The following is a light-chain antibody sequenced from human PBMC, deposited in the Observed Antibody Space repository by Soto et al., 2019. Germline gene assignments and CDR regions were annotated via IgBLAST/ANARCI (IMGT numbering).Light chain of an antibody. V-gene: IGLV2-23*01. CDR1: SSDVGSYNL. CDR3: CSYAGSRRV. CDR2: EGS. J-gene: IGLJ1*01. Sequence: QSVLTQPASVSGSPGQSITISCTGTSSDVGSYNLVSWYQQHPGKAPKLMIYEGSKRPSGVSNRFSGSKSGNTASLTISGLQAEDEADYYCCSYAGSRRVFGTGTKGTVL.